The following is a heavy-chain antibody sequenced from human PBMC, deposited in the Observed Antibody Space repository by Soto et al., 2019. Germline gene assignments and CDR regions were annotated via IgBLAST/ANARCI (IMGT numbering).Heavy chain of an antibody. CDR3: AREWGGYSYGDC. D-gene: IGHD5-18*01. J-gene: IGHJ4*02. V-gene: IGHV1-18*01. Sequence: QVQLVQSGPEVKKPGASVKVSCQASGYTFISYGINWVRQAPGQGLEWMGWVNIYNDKTNYAQKFQGRVTMTTDTSTSTAYLELKSLRSDDTAVYYCAREWGGYSYGDCWGQGTLVTVSS. CDR1: GYTFISYG. CDR2: VNIYNDKT.